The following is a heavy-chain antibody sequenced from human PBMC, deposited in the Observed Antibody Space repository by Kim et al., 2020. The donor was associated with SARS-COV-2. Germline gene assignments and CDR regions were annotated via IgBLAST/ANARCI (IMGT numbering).Heavy chain of an antibody. CDR1: GFTFSSYG. V-gene: IGHV3-33*01. J-gene: IGHJ4*01. Sequence: GGSLRLSFAASGFTFSSYGMHWVRQAPGKGLEWVAVIWYDGSNKYYADSVKGRFTISRDNSKNTLYLQMNSLRAEDTAEDYCARDLAIHDYGDTGPDYWG. D-gene: IGHD4-17*01. CDR3: ARDLAIHDYGDTGPDY. CDR2: IWYDGSNK.